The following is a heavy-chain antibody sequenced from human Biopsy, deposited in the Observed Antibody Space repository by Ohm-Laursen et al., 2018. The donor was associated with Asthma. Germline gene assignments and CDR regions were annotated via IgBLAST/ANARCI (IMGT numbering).Heavy chain of an antibody. CDR3: ARKAGSCISRTCYSLDF. CDR2: INSVFGTT. D-gene: IGHD2-2*01. Sequence: GASVKFSCKPLGGTFNTYVIGWVRQAPGQGLEWMGGINSVFGTTTYPQKFQDRVTVTADDSTSTVYMELSSLRSEDTAVYYCARKAGSCISRTCYSLDFWGQGTLVTVSS. J-gene: IGHJ4*02. CDR1: GGTFNTYV. V-gene: IGHV1-69*13.